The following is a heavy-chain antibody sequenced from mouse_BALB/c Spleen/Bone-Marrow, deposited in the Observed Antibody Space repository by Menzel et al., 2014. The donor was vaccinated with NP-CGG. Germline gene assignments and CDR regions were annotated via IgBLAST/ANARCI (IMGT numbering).Heavy chain of an antibody. D-gene: IGHD2-10*02. CDR1: GYAFSSSW. J-gene: IGHJ3*01. V-gene: IGHV1-82*01. CDR2: IYPGDGDT. Sequence: VQRVESGPELVKPGASVKISCKASGYAFSSSWMNWVKRRPGQGLEWIGRIYPGDGDTNYNGKFKGKATLTADKSSSTAYMQLSSLTSVDSAVYFCARGYGNYEGWFAYWGQGTLVTVSA. CDR3: ARGYGNYEGWFAY.